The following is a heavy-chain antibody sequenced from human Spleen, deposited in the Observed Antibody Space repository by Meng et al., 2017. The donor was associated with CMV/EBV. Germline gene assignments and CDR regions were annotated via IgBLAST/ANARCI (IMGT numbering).Heavy chain of an antibody. J-gene: IGHJ4*02. CDR3: ARARDDCSSTSCYLGAGDFDY. D-gene: IGHD2-2*01. Sequence: VKVSCKASGDTFSNYAISWVRQAPGQGLEWMGGFIPGFRAPDYTERFQGRVTIITDESTNTAYMEMISLRSEDTAVYYCARARDDCSSTSCYLGAGDFDYWGQGTLVTVSS. CDR1: GDTFSNYA. V-gene: IGHV1-69*05. CDR2: FIPGFRAP.